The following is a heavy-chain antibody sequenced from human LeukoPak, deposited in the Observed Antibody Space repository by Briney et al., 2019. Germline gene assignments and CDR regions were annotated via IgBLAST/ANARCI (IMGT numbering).Heavy chain of an antibody. CDR3: ARHRYYYYGMDV. Sequence: SETLSLTCTVSGGSISSYYWSWIRQPPGKGLEWIGYIYYSGSTNYNPSLKSRVTISVDTSKSQFSLKLSSVTAADTAVYYCARHRYYYYGMDVWGQGTTVTVSS. CDR1: GGSISSYY. CDR2: IYYSGST. J-gene: IGHJ6*02. V-gene: IGHV4-59*08.